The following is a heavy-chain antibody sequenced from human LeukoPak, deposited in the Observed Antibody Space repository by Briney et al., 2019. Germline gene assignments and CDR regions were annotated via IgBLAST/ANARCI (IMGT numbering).Heavy chain of an antibody. V-gene: IGHV4-59*12. D-gene: IGHD3-22*01. Sequence: SETLSLTCTVSGGSISSYYWSWIRQPPGKGLEWIGYIYYSGSTNYNPSLKSRVTISVDTSKNQFSLKLRSVTAADTAVYYCARGRQDVNMILVVMAGISYYLDVWSKGTTVTVS. CDR2: IYYSGST. CDR1: GGSISSYY. J-gene: IGHJ6*03. CDR3: ARGRQDVNMILVVMAGISYYLDV.